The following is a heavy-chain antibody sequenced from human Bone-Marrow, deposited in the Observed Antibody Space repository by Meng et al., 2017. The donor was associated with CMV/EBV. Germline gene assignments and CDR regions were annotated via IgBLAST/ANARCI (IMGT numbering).Heavy chain of an antibody. Sequence: SETLSLTCAVYGGSFTGYYRSWIRQPPGDGLEWIGEINYSGNTNYNPSLKSRVTISADTSKNQFSLKLSSVTAADTAVYYCASTLRPRPYWYFDLWGRGTPVTASS. CDR3: ASTLRPRPYWYFDL. J-gene: IGHJ2*01. V-gene: IGHV4-34*01. CDR1: GGSFTGYY. CDR2: INYSGNT. D-gene: IGHD2/OR15-2a*01.